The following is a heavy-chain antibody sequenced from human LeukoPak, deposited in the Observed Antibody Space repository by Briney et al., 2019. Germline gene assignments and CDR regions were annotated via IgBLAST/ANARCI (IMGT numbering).Heavy chain of an antibody. CDR1: GFTFSSYW. D-gene: IGHD6-19*01. CDR2: IKQDGSEK. Sequence: GGSLRLSCAASGFTFSSYWMSWVRQAPGKGLEWVANIKQDGSEKYYVDSVKGRFTISRDNAKNSLYLQMNSLRAEDTAAYYCARDKEAHSSGWHPFDYWGQGTLVTVSS. J-gene: IGHJ4*02. CDR3: ARDKEAHSSGWHPFDY. V-gene: IGHV3-7*01.